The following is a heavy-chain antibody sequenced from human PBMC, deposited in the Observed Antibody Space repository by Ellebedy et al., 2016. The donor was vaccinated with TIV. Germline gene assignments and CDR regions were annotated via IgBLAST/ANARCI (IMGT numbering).Heavy chain of an antibody. J-gene: IGHJ5*02. Sequence: SETLSLTCAVYGGSFSGYYWSWVRQPPGKGLEWIGEINQSGRTNYHPSLKSRVTLSVDTSKTQFSLRLTSLTAADTAVYYCARHDYGDYSGWFDPWGQGTLVTVSS. D-gene: IGHD4-17*01. CDR2: INQSGRT. CDR3: ARHDYGDYSGWFDP. V-gene: IGHV4-34*01. CDR1: GGSFSGYY.